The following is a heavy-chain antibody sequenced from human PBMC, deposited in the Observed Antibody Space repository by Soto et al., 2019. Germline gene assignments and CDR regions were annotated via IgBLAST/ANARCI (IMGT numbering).Heavy chain of an antibody. J-gene: IGHJ5*02. Sequence: EVQLLESGGGLVQPGGSLRLSCAASGFTFSSYAMSWVRQTPGKGLEWVSGISGGGGNTYYADSVTGRFTISRDNSRNRVYLQMNRLRATDTAIYYGAKDRGAGGRFSGIAVAGIPSWGQGTLVTVSS. CDR1: GFTFSSYA. CDR2: ISGGGGNT. CDR3: AKDRGAGGRFSGIAVAGIPS. D-gene: IGHD6-19*01. V-gene: IGHV3-23*01.